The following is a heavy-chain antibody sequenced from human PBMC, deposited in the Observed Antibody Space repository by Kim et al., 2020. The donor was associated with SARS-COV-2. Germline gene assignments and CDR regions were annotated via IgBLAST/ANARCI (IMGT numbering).Heavy chain of an antibody. J-gene: IGHJ6*03. Sequence: ASVKVSCKASGYTFTSYAMHWVRQAPGQRLEWMGWINAGNGNTKYSQKFQGRVTITRDTSASTAYMELSSLRSEDTAVYYCARGDYDFWSGYYRSYYYYMDVWGKGTTVTVSS. D-gene: IGHD3-3*01. V-gene: IGHV1-3*01. CDR2: INAGNGNT. CDR1: GYTFTSYA. CDR3: ARGDYDFWSGYYRSYYYYMDV.